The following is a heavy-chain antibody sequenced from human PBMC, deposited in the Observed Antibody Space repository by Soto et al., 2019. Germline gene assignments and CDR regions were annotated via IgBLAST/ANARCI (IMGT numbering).Heavy chain of an antibody. CDR2: MNPNSGNT. Sequence: ASVNGSCNASGYTFTSYNINWVRQATGQGLEWMGWMNPNSGNTGYAQKFQGRVTMTRNTSISTAYMELSSLRSEDTAVYYCARVHRSGENIVLVPAAIGVYYGIDVWGQGTTVTVSS. CDR3: ARVHRSGENIVLVPAAIGVYYGIDV. D-gene: IGHD2-2*02. CDR1: GYTFTSYN. J-gene: IGHJ6*02. V-gene: IGHV1-8*01.